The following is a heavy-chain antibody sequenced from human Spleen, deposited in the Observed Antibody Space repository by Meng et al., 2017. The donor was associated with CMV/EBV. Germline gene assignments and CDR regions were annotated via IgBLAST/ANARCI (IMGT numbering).Heavy chain of an antibody. Sequence: GGSLRLSCAASGSTFSSYGMHWVRQAPGKGLEWVAFIRYDGSNKYYADSVKGRFTISRDNSKNRLYLQMNSLRPEDTAMYYCATYWSADYWGQGTLVTVSS. V-gene: IGHV3-30*02. CDR2: IRYDGSNK. CDR1: GSTFSSYG. CDR3: ATYWSADY. D-gene: IGHD1-1*01. J-gene: IGHJ4*02.